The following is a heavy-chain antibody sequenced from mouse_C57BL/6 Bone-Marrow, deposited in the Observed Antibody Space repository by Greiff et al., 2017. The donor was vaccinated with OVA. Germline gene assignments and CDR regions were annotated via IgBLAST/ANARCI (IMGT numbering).Heavy chain of an antibody. CDR2: ISDGGSYT. CDR1: GFTFSSYA. J-gene: IGHJ1*03. CDR3: ARDEAYYDWYFDV. V-gene: IGHV5-4*01. Sequence: EVMLVESGGGLVKPGGSLKLSCAASGFTFSSYAMSWVRQTPEKRLEWVATISDGGSYTYYPDNVKGRFTISRDNAKNNLYLQMSHLKSEDTAMYYCARDEAYYDWYFDVWGTGTTVTVSS. D-gene: IGHD1-1*01.